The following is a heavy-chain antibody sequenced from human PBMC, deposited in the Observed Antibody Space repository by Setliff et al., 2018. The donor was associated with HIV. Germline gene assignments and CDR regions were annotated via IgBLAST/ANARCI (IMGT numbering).Heavy chain of an antibody. J-gene: IGHJ5*02. Sequence: GASVKVSCKASGYTFTRNIVHWVRQAPGQRLEWMGWINAANGNAKYSQKFQDRVTFTRDTSASTAYMELNSLRLEDTAVYYCARDIGSVWHNWFDPWGQGTLVTSPQ. V-gene: IGHV1-3*01. CDR3: ARDIGSVWHNWFDP. D-gene: IGHD6-19*01. CDR2: INAANGNA. CDR1: GYTFTRNI.